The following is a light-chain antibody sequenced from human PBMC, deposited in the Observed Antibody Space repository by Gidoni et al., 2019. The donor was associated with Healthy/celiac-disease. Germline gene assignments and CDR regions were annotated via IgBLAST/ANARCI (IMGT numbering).Light chain of an antibody. J-gene: IGKJ2*03. CDR1: QSVSSN. Sequence: EIVLTKSPATLSVSPGERANLSCRASQSVSSNLAWYQQKPGQAPRLLIYGASTRATGIPARFSGSGSGTEFTLTISSLQSEDFAVYYCQQYNNWPQSFGQGTKLEIK. V-gene: IGKV3-15*01. CDR2: GAS. CDR3: QQYNNWPQS.